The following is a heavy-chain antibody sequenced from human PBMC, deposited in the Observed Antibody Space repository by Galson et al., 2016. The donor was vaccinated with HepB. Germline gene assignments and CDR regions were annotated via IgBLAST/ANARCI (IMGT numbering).Heavy chain of an antibody. CDR1: GFNVSNNY. Sequence: SLRLSCAASGFNVSNNYMTWVRQARGKGLEWVSVIYSGRNTRYADSVKGRFTVSGPTSNNTLLLQMNSLRVEDTAGYSCATYPGQVGGNFWGQGTLVTVSS. CDR3: ATYPGQVGGNF. V-gene: IGHV3-53*04. J-gene: IGHJ4*02. CDR2: IYSGRNT. D-gene: IGHD2-15*01.